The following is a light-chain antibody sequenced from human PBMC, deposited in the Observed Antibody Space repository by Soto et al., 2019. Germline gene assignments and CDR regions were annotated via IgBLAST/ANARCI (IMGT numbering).Light chain of an antibody. Sequence: QSALTQPASVSGSPGQSITISCTGTSDDIGDYNYVSWYQQHPGEAPKLIIYEVSARPSGVSSRFSGSKSANTASLTITGLQAEDEADYHCSSYRTMSSLVFGGGTKLTVL. CDR2: EVS. CDR3: SSYRTMSSLV. J-gene: IGLJ2*01. V-gene: IGLV2-14*01. CDR1: SDDIGDYNY.